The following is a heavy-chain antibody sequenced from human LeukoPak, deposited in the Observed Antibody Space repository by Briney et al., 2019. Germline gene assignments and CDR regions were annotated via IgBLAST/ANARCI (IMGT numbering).Heavy chain of an antibody. Sequence: GGSLRLSCAASGFTFSSYAMTWVRQAPGRGLEWVANIRQDGDTKYYVDSVKGRFTISRDNAMNSLYLQMNSLRAEDTAIYYCARSLPYGTTWYGRSDFWGQGTLVTVSS. D-gene: IGHD6-13*01. J-gene: IGHJ4*02. CDR3: ARSLPYGTTWYGRSDF. CDR2: IRQDGDTK. V-gene: IGHV3-7*03. CDR1: GFTFSSYA.